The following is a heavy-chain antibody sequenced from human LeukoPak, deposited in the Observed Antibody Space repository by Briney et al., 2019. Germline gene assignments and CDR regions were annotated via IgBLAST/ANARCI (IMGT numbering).Heavy chain of an antibody. CDR3: ASTTLAGSRDV. CDR2: VSTGSNYI. D-gene: IGHD3-3*02. V-gene: IGHV3-21*01. J-gene: IGHJ6*02. Sequence: GGSLRLSCTASGFTFSSYSLNWVRQAPGKGLEWVSSVSTGSNYIYYADSVKGRFTISRDNAKNSLYLQMNSLRAEDTAVYYCASTTLAGSRDVWGQGTTVTVSS. CDR1: GFTFSSYS.